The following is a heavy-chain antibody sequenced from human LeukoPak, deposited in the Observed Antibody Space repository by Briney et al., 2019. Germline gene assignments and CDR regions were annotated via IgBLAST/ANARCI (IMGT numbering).Heavy chain of an antibody. Sequence: PGGSLRLSCAASGFTFSSYGMHWVRQAPGKGLEWVAFIRYDGSNKYYADSVKGRFTISRDNAKNSLYLQMNSLRAEDTAVYYRARGVVGPSPVERYYFDYWGQGTLVTVSS. V-gene: IGHV3-30*02. J-gene: IGHJ4*02. CDR3: ARGVVGPSPVERYYFDY. CDR2: IRYDGSNK. CDR1: GFTFSSYG.